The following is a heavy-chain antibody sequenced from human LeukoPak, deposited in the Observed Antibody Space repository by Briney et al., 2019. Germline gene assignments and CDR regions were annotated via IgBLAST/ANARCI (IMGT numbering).Heavy chain of an antibody. Sequence: GGSLRLSCAASGFTFSSYGMHWVRQAPGKGLEWVAFIRYDGSNKYYADSVKGRFTISRDNSKNTLYLQMNSLRAEDTAVYYCAKDGDSTVTTPSAFDIWGQGTMVTVSS. J-gene: IGHJ3*02. CDR3: AKDGDSTVTTPSAFDI. V-gene: IGHV3-30*02. CDR2: IRYDGSNK. CDR1: GFTFSSYG. D-gene: IGHD4-17*01.